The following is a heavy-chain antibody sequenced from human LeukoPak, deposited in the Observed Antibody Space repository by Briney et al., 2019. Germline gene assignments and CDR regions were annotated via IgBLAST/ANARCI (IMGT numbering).Heavy chain of an antibody. CDR2: IYHSGST. CDR1: GGSISSGGYY. CDR3: ARVSPQPRGYSSSWYPTDYYGMDV. Sequence: PSETLSLTCTVSGGSISSGGYYWSWIRQPPGKGLEWVGYIYHSGSTYYNPSLKSRVTISVDRSKNQFSLKLSSVTAADTAVYYCARVSPQPRGYSSSWYPTDYYGMDVWGQGTTVTVSS. J-gene: IGHJ6*02. V-gene: IGHV4-30-2*01. D-gene: IGHD6-13*01.